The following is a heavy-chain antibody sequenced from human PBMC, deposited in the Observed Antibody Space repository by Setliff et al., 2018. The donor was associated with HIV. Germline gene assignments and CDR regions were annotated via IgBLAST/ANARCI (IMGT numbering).Heavy chain of an antibody. CDR3: ARDSANGKTANLNYLDV. D-gene: IGHD2-8*01. CDR2: IYYTGGT. V-gene: IGHV4-31*03. CDR1: GGSISRGYYY. Sequence: SETLSLTCTVSGGSISRGYYYWTWIRQHPGKGLEWIGHIYYTGGTYYNPSLESRVTISADTSKNQFSLRLNSVTAADTAVYYCARDSANGKTANLNYLDVWGKGTTVTVSS. J-gene: IGHJ6*03.